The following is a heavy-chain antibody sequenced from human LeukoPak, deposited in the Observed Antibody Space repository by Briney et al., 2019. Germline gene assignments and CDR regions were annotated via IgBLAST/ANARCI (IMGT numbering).Heavy chain of an antibody. J-gene: IGHJ4*02. CDR3: ARDARTTRGYSGYEARLYYFDY. D-gene: IGHD5-12*01. CDR2: IIPIFGTA. V-gene: IGHV1-69*05. CDR1: GGTFSSYA. Sequence: ASVKVSCKASGGTFSSYAISWVRQAPGQGLEWMGRIIPIFGTANYAQKFQGGVTITTDESTSTAYMELSSLRSEDTAVYYCARDARTTRGYSGYEARLYYFDYWGQGTLVTVSS.